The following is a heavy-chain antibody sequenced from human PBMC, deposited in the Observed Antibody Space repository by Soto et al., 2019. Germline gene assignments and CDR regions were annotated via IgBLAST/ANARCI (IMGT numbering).Heavy chain of an antibody. Sequence: SETLSLTCTVSGGSVSSGSYYWSWIRQPPGKGLEWIGYIYYSGSTNYNPTLKSRVTISVDTSKNQFSLKLGSVTAADSAVYYCAGAAIVPYYFDYWGQGTLVTVSS. J-gene: IGHJ4*02. V-gene: IGHV4-61*01. CDR2: IYYSGST. D-gene: IGHD5-18*01. CDR1: GGSVSSGSYY. CDR3: AGAAIVPYYFDY.